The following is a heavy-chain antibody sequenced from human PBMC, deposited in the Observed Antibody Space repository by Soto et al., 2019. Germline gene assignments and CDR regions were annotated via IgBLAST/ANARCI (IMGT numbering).Heavy chain of an antibody. CDR1: GFTFSNYA. CDR3: AKDNWAVTTSNWFDP. V-gene: IGHV3-23*01. CDR2: ISGSGGTT. D-gene: IGHD4-17*01. J-gene: IGHJ5*02. Sequence: EVQLLESGGGLVQPGGSLRLSCAASGFTFSNYAMSWVRQAPGKGLEWVSAISGSGGTTYYADSVKGRFTISRDSSKNTLYLQMNSMRAEDTAVYYCAKDNWAVTTSNWFDPWGQGTLVTVSS.